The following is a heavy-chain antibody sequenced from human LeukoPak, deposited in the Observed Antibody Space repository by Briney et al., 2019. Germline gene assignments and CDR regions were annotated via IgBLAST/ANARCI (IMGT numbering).Heavy chain of an antibody. D-gene: IGHD2-15*01. CDR2: IKSKTDGETT. J-gene: IGHJ4*02. V-gene: IGHV3-15*01. Sequence: PGGSLRLSCAASGFTFSNAWMSWVRQAPGKGLEWVGRIKSKTDGETTDYAAPVKGRFTISRDDSKNTLYLQMNSLKTEDTAVYYCTTLRYCSGGSCRRPIDYWGQGTLVTVSS. CDR3: TTLRYCSGGSCRRPIDY. CDR1: GFTFSNAW.